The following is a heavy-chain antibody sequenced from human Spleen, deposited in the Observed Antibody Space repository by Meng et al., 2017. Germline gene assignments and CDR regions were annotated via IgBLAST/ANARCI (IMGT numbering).Heavy chain of an antibody. CDR3: AREVYCSSTSCLVGNWFDP. CDR2: INGVFGTT. D-gene: IGHD2-2*01. CDR1: GGIFSKSV. Sequence: ASVKVSCKAPGGIFSKSVIGWVRQAPGQGLEWMGGINGVFGTTDYAQKFQDRATITTDESTSTVYMELSRLTSEDTAVYFCAREVYCSSTSCLVGNWFDPWGQGTLVTVSS. J-gene: IGHJ5*02. V-gene: IGHV1-69*05.